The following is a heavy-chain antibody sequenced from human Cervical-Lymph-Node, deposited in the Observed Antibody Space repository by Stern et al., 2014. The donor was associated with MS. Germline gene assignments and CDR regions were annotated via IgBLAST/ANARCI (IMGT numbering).Heavy chain of an antibody. J-gene: IGHJ4*02. V-gene: IGHV5-51*01. CDR2: IYPGDSET. CDR3: ARQTTAWASDV. D-gene: IGHD1-14*01. CDR1: GFKFSIYW. Sequence: QLVQSGAELIRPGASLKISCKGSGFKFSIYWIAWVRPMPGQGLEWMGLIYPGDSETRYSPSFQGQVTMSADKSTSTAYLQWSSLNASDTAMYFCARQTTAWASDVWGQGTLVTVSS.